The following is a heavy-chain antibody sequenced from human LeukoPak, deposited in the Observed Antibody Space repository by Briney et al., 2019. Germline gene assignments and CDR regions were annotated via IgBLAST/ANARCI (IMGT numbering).Heavy chain of an antibody. V-gene: IGHV3-9*01. Sequence: SLRLSCAASGFTFDDYAMHWVRQAPGKGLEWVSGISWNSGSIGYADSVKGRFTISRDNAKNSLYLQMNSLRAEDTALYHCARERIAVADHLDAFDIWGQGTMVTVSS. CDR3: ARERIAVADHLDAFDI. D-gene: IGHD6-19*01. CDR1: GFTFDDYA. J-gene: IGHJ3*02. CDR2: ISWNSGSI.